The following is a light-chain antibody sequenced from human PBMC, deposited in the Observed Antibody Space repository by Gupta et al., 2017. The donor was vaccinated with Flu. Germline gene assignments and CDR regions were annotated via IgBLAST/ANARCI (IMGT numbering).Light chain of an antibody. CDR1: SDISVDTYR. CDR2: YKSNSDK. CDR3: MIWHSSAYV. V-gene: IGLV5-45*02. Sequence: QAVLTQPSSLSASPGASASLTCTLRSDISVDTYRIYWYQQKPGSPPQYLLNYKSNSDKQQGSGVPSRFSGSKDASANAGILLISGLQSEDEADYYCMIWHSSAYVFGTGTEVTVL. J-gene: IGLJ1*01.